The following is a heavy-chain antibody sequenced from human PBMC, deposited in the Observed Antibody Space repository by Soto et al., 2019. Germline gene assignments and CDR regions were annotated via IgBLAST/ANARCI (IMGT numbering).Heavy chain of an antibody. CDR3: AKDQSNSNPLYYFDF. V-gene: IGHV3-23*01. Sequence: PGGSLRLPCAASGFTFSIYAMTWVRQSPGKGLEWVSSMSRTGDNTYYADSVKGRFTISRDNSKNTLYLQMNSLRAEDTAIYYCAKDQSNSNPLYYFDFWGPGTLVTVSS. D-gene: IGHD3-22*01. J-gene: IGHJ4*02. CDR1: GFTFSIYA. CDR2: MSRTGDNT.